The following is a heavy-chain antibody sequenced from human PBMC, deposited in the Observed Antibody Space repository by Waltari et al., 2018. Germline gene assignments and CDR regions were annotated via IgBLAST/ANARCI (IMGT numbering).Heavy chain of an antibody. V-gene: IGHV2-5*02. D-gene: IGHD3-10*01. CDR2: IYWDDHK. CDR3: AHRRASSRGGSSAGFDY. CDR1: GFALPTSGRG. Sequence: QITLKESGPTLVNPTQTLTLTCDLSGFALPTSGRGVGWIRPPPGKAPEWLALIYWDDHKLYNPSLINSLSITKDSSKNQVFLTVTTLGPVDTATYFCAHRRASSRGGSSAGFDYWGRGALVTVSP. J-gene: IGHJ4*02.